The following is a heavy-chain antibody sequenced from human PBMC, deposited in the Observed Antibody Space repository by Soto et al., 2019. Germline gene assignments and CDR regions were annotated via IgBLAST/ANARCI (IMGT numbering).Heavy chain of an antibody. D-gene: IGHD4-17*01. Sequence: QVQLVQSGAEVKKPGSSVKVSCKASGGTFSSYAISWVRQAPGQGLKWMGGIIPIFGTANYAQKFQGRVTITADESTSTAYMELSSLRSEDTAVYYCARNPMTTVTTIYYYGMDVWGQGTTVTVSS. V-gene: IGHV1-69*12. CDR1: GGTFSSYA. CDR3: ARNPMTTVTTIYYYGMDV. J-gene: IGHJ6*02. CDR2: IIPIFGTA.